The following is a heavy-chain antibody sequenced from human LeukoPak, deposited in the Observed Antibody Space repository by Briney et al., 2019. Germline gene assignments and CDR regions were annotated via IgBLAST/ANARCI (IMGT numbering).Heavy chain of an antibody. CDR2: INHSGST. J-gene: IGHJ5*02. V-gene: IGHV4-34*01. D-gene: IGHD3-10*01. Sequence: ASETLSLTCAVYGGSFSGYYWSWIRQPPGKGLEWIGEINHSGSTNYNPSLKSRVTISVDTSKNQFSLKLSSVTAADTAVYYCARLPRGVVGWFGPLPWGQGTLVTVSS. CDR1: GGSFSGYY. CDR3: ARLPRGVVGWFGPLP.